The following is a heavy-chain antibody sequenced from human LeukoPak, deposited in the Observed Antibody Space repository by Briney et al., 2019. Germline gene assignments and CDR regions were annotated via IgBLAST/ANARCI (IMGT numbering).Heavy chain of an antibody. Sequence: GGSLRLSCVASGFTFSSYGMHWVRQAPGKGLEWMAFIRYDGSSKYYADSVKGRFTISRDNSKNTLYLQMNSLRAEDTAVYYCATRPYCSSTTRYSSFDYWGQGTLVTVSS. CDR1: GFTFSSYG. D-gene: IGHD2-2*01. V-gene: IGHV3-30*02. CDR3: ATRPYCSSTTRYSSFDY. J-gene: IGHJ4*02. CDR2: IRYDGSSK.